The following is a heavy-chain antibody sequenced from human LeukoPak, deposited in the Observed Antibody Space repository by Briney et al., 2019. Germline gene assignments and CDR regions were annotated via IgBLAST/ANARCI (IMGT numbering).Heavy chain of an antibody. J-gene: IGHJ4*02. CDR2: IKRDGSEK. D-gene: IGHD4-17*01. V-gene: IGHV3-7*01. CDR1: GFTFSDYW. CDR3: ARDPTVTDH. Sequence: PGGSLRLSCAASGFTFSDYWMSWVRQAPGKGLEWVADIKRDGSEKYYVDSVRGRFTISRDNAKNSLYLQMNSLRTEDTAVYYCARDPTVTDHWGQGTLVTVSS.